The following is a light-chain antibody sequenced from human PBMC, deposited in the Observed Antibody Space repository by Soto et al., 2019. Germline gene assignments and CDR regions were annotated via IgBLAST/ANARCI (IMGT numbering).Light chain of an antibody. J-gene: IGKJ1*01. CDR1: QSVSSN. CDR3: QQYNNWSIT. V-gene: IGKV3-15*01. Sequence: EIVMSQSPATLSVSPGERATHSCRASQSVSSNLAWYQQTPGQAPRLLIYGASTRATGIPARFSGSGSGTEFTLTISSLQSEDFAVYYCQQYNNWSITFGQGTIVDI. CDR2: GAS.